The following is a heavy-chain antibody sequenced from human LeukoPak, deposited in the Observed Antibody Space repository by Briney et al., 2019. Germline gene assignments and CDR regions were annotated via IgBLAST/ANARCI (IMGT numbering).Heavy chain of an antibody. V-gene: IGHV3-48*03. CDR2: ISSIGSTT. J-gene: IGHJ3*02. CDR1: GFSISNYE. CDR3: ARGNYYENSGYWVLSAFDI. Sequence: PGGSLRLSCAAPGFSISNYEMNWFRQAPGKGLDWVSYISSIGSTTYYADSVKGRFTISRDNAKNSLYLQMNSLRAEDTAVYYCARGNYYENSGYWVLSAFDIWGQGTMVTVSS. D-gene: IGHD3-22*01.